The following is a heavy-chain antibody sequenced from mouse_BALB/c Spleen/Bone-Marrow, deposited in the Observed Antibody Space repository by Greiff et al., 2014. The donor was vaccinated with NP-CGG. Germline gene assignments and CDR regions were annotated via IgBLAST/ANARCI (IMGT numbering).Heavy chain of an antibody. CDR3: SSYAMDY. CDR2: IDPANGNT. J-gene: IGHJ4*01. Sequence: VHVKQSGAELVKPGASVKLSCTASGFNIKDTYMHWVKQRPEQGLEWIGRIDPANGNTKYDPKFQDKATITADTSSNTAYLQLSSLTSEDTAVYYGSSYAMDYWGQGTSVTVSS. CDR1: GFNIKDTY. V-gene: IGHV14-3*02.